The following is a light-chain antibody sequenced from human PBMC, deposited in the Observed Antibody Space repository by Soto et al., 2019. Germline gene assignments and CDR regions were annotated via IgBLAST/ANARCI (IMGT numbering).Light chain of an antibody. Sequence: EIVLTQSPATLSWAPGERATLSCRASQSVSTYLAWYQQKPGQAPRLLIYDASKRATGIPVRFSGSGSGTDFTLTTTSLEPEDFGVYYCQQRSNWPPTWTFGQGTKVDIK. CDR2: DAS. V-gene: IGKV3-11*01. CDR1: QSVSTY. J-gene: IGKJ1*01. CDR3: QQRSNWPPTWT.